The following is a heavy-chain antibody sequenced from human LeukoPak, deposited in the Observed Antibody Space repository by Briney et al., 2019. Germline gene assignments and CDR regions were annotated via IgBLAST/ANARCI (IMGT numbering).Heavy chain of an antibody. CDR3: ARGSTARYYYDSSGYYRGAVDY. V-gene: IGHV1-18*01. Sequence: GASVKVSCKASGYTFTSYGISWVRQAPGQGLEWMGWISAYNGNTNYAQKFQGRVTMTTDTSTSTAYMELRSLRSDDTAVYYCARGSTARYYYDSSGYYRGAVDYWGRGTLVTISS. CDR2: ISAYNGNT. D-gene: IGHD3-22*01. J-gene: IGHJ4*02. CDR1: GYTFTSYG.